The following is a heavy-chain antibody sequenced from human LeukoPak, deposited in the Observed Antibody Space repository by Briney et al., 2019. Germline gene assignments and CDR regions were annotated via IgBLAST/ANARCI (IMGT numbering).Heavy chain of an antibody. CDR2: IYYSGST. V-gene: IGHV4-59*01. D-gene: IGHD5-18*01. Sequence: PSETLSLTCTVSGGSISSYYRSWIRQPPGQGLEWIGYIYYSGSTNYNPSLKSRVTISVDTYKTQFSLKLSSVTAADTAVYYCARGGIQLWLYVLDYWGQGTLVTVSS. J-gene: IGHJ4*02. CDR3: ARGGIQLWLYVLDY. CDR1: GGSISSYY.